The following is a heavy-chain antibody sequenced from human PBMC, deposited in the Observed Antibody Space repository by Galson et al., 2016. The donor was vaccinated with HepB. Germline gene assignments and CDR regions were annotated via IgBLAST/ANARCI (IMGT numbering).Heavy chain of an antibody. CDR2: IWSDGNTK. Sequence: RLSCAASGLTFSRDGMHWVRQPPGKGLEXXXVIWSDGNTKFYADSVKGRFTISRDNSKNTLFLQMNSLRAEDTAVYYCARDHTIMLNYFDYWGQGTLVTVSS. CDR1: GLTFSRDG. CDR3: ARDHTIMLNYFDY. D-gene: IGHD3-16*01. J-gene: IGHJ4*02. V-gene: IGHV3-33*01.